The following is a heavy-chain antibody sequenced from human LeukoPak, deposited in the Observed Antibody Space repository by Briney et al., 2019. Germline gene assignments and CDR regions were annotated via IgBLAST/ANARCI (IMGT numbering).Heavy chain of an antibody. CDR1: GFTFGDYA. J-gene: IGHJ5*02. Sequence: GESLKISCTASGFTFGDYAMSWVRQAPGKGLEWVGFIRSKAYGGTTEYAASVKGRFTISRDDSKSIAYLQMNSLKTEDTAVYYCTRDRSYWFDPWGQGTLVTVSS. CDR2: IRSKAYGGTT. CDR3: TRDRSYWFDP. V-gene: IGHV3-49*04.